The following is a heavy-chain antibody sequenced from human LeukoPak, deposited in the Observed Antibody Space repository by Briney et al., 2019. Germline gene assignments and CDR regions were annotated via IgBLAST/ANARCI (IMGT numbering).Heavy chain of an antibody. Sequence: ASVKVSCKASGYTFTTYGISWVRQAPGQGLEWMGWVSGNNGNTNYAQKLQGRVTMTTDTSTNTAYMELRSLRSDDTAVYYCARDFDGWGQGTMVTISS. CDR1: GYTFTTYG. CDR2: VSGNNGNT. J-gene: IGHJ3*01. CDR3: ARDFDG. V-gene: IGHV1-18*01.